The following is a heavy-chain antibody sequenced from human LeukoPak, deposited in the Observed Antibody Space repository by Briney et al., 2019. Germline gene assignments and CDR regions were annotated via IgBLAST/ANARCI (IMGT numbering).Heavy chain of an antibody. CDR2: IYYSGST. D-gene: IGHD3-10*01. V-gene: IGHV4-39*07. J-gene: IGHJ4*02. CDR1: GGSISSSSYY. Sequence: PSETLSLTCTVSGGSISSSSYYWGWIRQPPGKGLEWIGSIYYSGSTYYNPSLKSRVTISVDTSKNQFSLKLSSVTAADTAIYYCAKAGPVVRGFIGYYWGQGTLVTVSS. CDR3: AKAGPVVRGFIGYY.